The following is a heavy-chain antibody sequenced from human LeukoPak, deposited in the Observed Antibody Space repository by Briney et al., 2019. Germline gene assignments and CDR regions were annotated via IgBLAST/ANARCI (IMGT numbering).Heavy chain of an antibody. Sequence: ASVKVSCKVSVYTLTELFMHWVRQAPGKGREWRGGFDPEVGETIYAQKFQGRVTMTEDTSTDTAYMELSRLRSEDTAVYYCATGLDCSGGSCYSEFDYWGQGTLVTVSP. V-gene: IGHV1-24*01. D-gene: IGHD2-15*01. CDR1: VYTLTELF. CDR2: FDPEVGET. CDR3: ATGLDCSGGSCYSEFDY. J-gene: IGHJ4*02.